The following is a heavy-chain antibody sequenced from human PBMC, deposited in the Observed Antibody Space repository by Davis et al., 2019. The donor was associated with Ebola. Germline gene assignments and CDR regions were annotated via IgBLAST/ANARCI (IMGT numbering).Heavy chain of an antibody. CDR2: ISYDGSNK. V-gene: IGHV3-30*03. Sequence: PGGSLRLSYAASGFTFSSYGMHWVRQAPGKGLEWVAVISYDGSNKYYADSVKGRFTISRDNSKNTLYLQMNSLRAEDTAVYYCARVEYYYDSSGYYGIDYWGQGTLVTVSS. J-gene: IGHJ4*02. D-gene: IGHD3-22*01. CDR3: ARVEYYYDSSGYYGIDY. CDR1: GFTFSSYG.